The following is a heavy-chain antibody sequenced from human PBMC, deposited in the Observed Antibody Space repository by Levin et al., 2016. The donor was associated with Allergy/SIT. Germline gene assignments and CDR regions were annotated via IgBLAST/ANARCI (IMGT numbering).Heavy chain of an antibody. D-gene: IGHD2-21*01. CDR3: ASEIEPEADNWFDP. J-gene: IGHJ5*02. Sequence: WVRQAPGQGLEWMGGIIPIFGTANYAQKFQGRVTITADKSTSTAYMELSSLRSEDTAVYYCASEIEPEADNWFDPWGQGTLVTVSS. CDR2: IIPIFGTA. V-gene: IGHV1-69*06.